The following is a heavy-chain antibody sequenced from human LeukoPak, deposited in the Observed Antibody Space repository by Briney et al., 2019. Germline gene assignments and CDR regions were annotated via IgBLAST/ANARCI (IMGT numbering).Heavy chain of an antibody. Sequence: SETLSLTCSVSDGSVSSSGHYWNWVRQPAGKGLEWIGRMYYTGNANYNPNLESRVSISVDTSRNQFSLKLSSVTAADTAVYYCARVYDPTTYSFRGAFDIWGQGTMVTVSS. CDR2: MYYTGNA. V-gene: IGHV4-61*10. J-gene: IGHJ3*02. CDR1: DGSVSSSGHY. D-gene: IGHD4-17*01. CDR3: ARVYDPTTYSFRGAFDI.